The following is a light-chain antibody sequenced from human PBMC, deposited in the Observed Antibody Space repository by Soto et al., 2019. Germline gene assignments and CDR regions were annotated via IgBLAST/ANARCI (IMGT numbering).Light chain of an antibody. CDR2: GAS. V-gene: IGKV3-15*01. CDR1: QSVSSN. CDR3: QQYNNWPPLT. Sequence: EIVMTQSPATLSVSPGERATLSCRASQSVSSNLAWYQQKPGQAPRLLIYGASTRAPGIPPRFSGSGSGTEFTLSISSLQSEDFAVDYCQQYNNWPPLTFGGGTKVEIK. J-gene: IGKJ4*01.